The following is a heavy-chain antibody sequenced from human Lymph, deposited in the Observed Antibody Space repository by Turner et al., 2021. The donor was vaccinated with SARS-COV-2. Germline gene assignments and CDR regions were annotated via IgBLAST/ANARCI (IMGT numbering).Heavy chain of an antibody. D-gene: IGHD3-3*01. J-gene: IGHJ6*02. CDR3: ARDVERYNDFWSGYSGGYGLDV. V-gene: IGHV1-2*02. Sequence: QVQLVQSGAEVKKPVASVQVSCTASGYTFTGYYMHWVRQAPGQGLEWMGWINPNSGGTNYAQKFQGRVTMTRDTSISTAYMELSRLRSDDTAVYYCARDVERYNDFWSGYSGGYGLDVWGQGTTVTVSS. CDR1: GYTFTGYY. CDR2: INPNSGGT.